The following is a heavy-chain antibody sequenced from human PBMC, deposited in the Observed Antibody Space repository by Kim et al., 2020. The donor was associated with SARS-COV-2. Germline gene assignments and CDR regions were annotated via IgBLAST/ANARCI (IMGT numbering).Heavy chain of an antibody. D-gene: IGHD4-17*01. V-gene: IGHV3-30*18. CDR2: ISYDGSNK. J-gene: IGHJ4*02. CDR1: GFTFSSYG. CDR3: AKDASYGGNLRPNYFDY. Sequence: GGSLRLSCAASGFTFSSYGMHWVRQAPGKGLEWVAVISYDGSNKYYADSVKGRFTISRDNSKNTLYLQMNSLRAEDTAVYYCAKDASYGGNLRPNYFDYWGQGTLVTVSS.